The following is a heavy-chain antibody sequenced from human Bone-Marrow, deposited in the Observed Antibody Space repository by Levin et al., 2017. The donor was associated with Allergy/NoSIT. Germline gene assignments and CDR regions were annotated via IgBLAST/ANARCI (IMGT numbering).Heavy chain of an antibody. CDR1: GFTFRTYT. CDR2: IGFNGGNT. Sequence: GGSLRLSCLASGFTFRTYTMHWVRQAPGKGLEYVSGIGFNGGNTYYTDSVRGRFTISRDDSKNTLYLQMGSLRREDMAVYYCAREALETDAFDTWGQGTLVTVSA. D-gene: IGHD1-1*01. CDR3: AREALETDAFDT. V-gene: IGHV3-64*02. J-gene: IGHJ3*02.